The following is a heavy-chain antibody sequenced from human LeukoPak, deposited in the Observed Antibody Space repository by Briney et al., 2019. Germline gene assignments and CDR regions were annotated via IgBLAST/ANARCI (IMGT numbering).Heavy chain of an antibody. CDR3: ARGLDFWSGFDY. V-gene: IGHV4-30-2*01. CDR1: GGSISSGGYY. CDR2: IYHSGST. Sequence: SETLSLTCTVSGGSISSGGYYWSWIRQPPGKGLEWIGYIYHSGSTYYNPSLKSRVTISVDRSKNQFSLKLSSVTAADTAVYYCARGLDFWSGFDYWGQGTLVIVSS. J-gene: IGHJ4*02. D-gene: IGHD3-3*01.